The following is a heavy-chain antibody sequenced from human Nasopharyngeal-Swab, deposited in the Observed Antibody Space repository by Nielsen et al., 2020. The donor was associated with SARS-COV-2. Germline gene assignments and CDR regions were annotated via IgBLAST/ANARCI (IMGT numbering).Heavy chain of an antibody. J-gene: IGHJ4*02. CDR3: AKDLGVESPLWFDY. Sequence: GESLKISCTASGLTFSSYAMSWVRQAPGKGLEWVSEISGSGGSTYYAESVKGRFTISRDNSKNTLYLQMSSLRAEDTAIYYCAKDLGVESPLWFDYWGQGTLLTVSS. CDR2: ISGSGGST. V-gene: IGHV3-23*01. CDR1: GLTFSSYA. D-gene: IGHD4-23*01.